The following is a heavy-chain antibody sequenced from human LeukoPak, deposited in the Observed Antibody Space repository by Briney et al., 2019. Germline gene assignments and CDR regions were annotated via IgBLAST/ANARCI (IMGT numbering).Heavy chain of an antibody. J-gene: IGHJ4*02. Sequence: SETLSLTCTVSGGSISSSSYYWGWIRQPPGKGLEWIGSIYYSGSTYYNPSLKSRVTISVDTSKNQFSLELSSVTAADTAVYYCARGEYSSSSDYWGQGTLVTVSS. CDR1: GGSISSSSYY. V-gene: IGHV4-39*07. CDR3: ARGEYSSSSDY. D-gene: IGHD6-6*01. CDR2: IYYSGST.